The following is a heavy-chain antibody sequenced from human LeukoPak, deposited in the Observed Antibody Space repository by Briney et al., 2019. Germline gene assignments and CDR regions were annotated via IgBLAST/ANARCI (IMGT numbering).Heavy chain of an antibody. J-gene: IGHJ3*02. V-gene: IGHV4-31*03. CDR2: IYYSGST. D-gene: IGHD2-2*01. Sequence: PSETLSLTCTVSGGSISSGGYYWSWIRQHPGKGLEWIGYIYYSGSTYYNPSLKSRVTISVDTSKNQFSLKLSSVTAADTAVYYCARRHQLLSDGFDIWGQGTMVTVSS. CDR3: ARRHQLLSDGFDI. CDR1: GGSISSGGYY.